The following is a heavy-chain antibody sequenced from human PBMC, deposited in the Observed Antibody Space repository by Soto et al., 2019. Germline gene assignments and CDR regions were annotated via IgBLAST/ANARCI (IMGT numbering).Heavy chain of an antibody. V-gene: IGHV3-48*02. CDR1: GFTFSSYS. D-gene: IGHD3-3*01. CDR2: ISSSSSSI. Sequence: GGSLRLSCAASGFTFSSYSMNWVRQALGKGLEWVSYISSSSSSIYYADSVKGRFTISRDNAKNSLYLQMNSLRDEDTAVYYCARDYEYWSGYYKGFDYWGQGTLVTVSS. J-gene: IGHJ4*02. CDR3: ARDYEYWSGYYKGFDY.